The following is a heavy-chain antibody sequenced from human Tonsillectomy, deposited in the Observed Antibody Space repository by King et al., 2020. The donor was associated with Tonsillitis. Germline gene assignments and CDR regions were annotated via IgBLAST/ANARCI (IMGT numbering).Heavy chain of an antibody. Sequence: VQSGGSLRLSCAASGFTFSSYAMTWVRQAPGKGLGWVSAITGSGLSTYYADSVKGRFTISRDNSKTTLYLQMNSLRVEDTAVYYCAKDLRGYTPDAFDIWGQGTMVTVSS. D-gene: IGHD5-12*01. J-gene: IGHJ3*02. CDR1: GFTFSSYA. V-gene: IGHV3-23*01. CDR3: AKDLRGYTPDAFDI. CDR2: ITGSGLST.